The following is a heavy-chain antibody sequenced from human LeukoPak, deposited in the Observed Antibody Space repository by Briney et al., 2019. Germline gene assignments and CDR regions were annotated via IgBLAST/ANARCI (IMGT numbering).Heavy chain of an antibody. CDR2: ISAYNGNT. V-gene: IGHV1-18*01. CDR1: GYTFTSYG. D-gene: IGHD4-17*01. CDR3: ARDLTVKTPDAFDI. J-gene: IGHJ3*02. Sequence: GASVKVSCKASGYTFTSYGISWVRQAPGQGLEWMGWISAYNGNTNYAQKLQGRVTMTTDTSTSTAYMELRSLRSDDTAVYYCARDLTVKTPDAFDIWGQGTMVTVSS.